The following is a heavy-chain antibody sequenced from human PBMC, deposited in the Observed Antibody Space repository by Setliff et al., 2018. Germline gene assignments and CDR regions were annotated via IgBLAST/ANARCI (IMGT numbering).Heavy chain of an antibody. D-gene: IGHD6-6*01. CDR1: GFTFSSNN. V-gene: IGHV3-21*01. CDR2: ISGSSSYI. J-gene: IGHJ5*02. CDR3: ARAPSSSSASWFDP. Sequence: LRLSCAASGFTFSSNNMHWVRQAPGKGLEWVSCISGSSSYIYYADSVKGRFTISRDNAKNSLYLQMNSLRAEDTAVYYCARAPSSSSASWFDPWGQGTLVT.